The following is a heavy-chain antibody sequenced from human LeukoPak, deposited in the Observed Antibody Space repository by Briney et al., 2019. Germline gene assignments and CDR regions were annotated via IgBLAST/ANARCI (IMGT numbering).Heavy chain of an antibody. Sequence: SQTLSLTCTVSGGSISSGSYYWSWIRQPAGKGLEWIGRIYTSGSTNYNPSLKSRVTISVDTSKNQFSLKLSSVTAADTAVYYCARDWVSYSGSYYKDLFAFDIWGQGTMVTVSS. CDR3: ARDWVSYSGSYYKDLFAFDI. CDR2: IYTSGST. V-gene: IGHV4-61*02. J-gene: IGHJ3*02. D-gene: IGHD3-10*01. CDR1: GGSISSGSYY.